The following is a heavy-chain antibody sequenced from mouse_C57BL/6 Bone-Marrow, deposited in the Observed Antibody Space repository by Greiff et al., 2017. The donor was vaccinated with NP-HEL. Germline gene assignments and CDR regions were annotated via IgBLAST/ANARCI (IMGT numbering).Heavy chain of an antibody. CDR2: INPYNGGT. J-gene: IGHJ2*01. V-gene: IGHV1-19*01. D-gene: IGHD1-1*01. CDR1: GYTFTDYY. CDR3: ARGRYYGSYYFDY. Sequence: VQLQQSGPVLVQPGASVKMSCKASGYTFTDYYMNWVKQSHGKSLEWIGVINPYNGGTSYTQTFKGKSTLTVDKSSSTAYMELNSLTSEDSAVYYCARGRYYGSYYFDYWGQGTTLTVSS.